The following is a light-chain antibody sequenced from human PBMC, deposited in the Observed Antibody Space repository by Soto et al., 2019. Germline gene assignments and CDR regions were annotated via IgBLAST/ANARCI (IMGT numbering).Light chain of an antibody. CDR2: EAY. CDR1: STDVGSHKL. J-gene: IGLJ1*01. V-gene: IGLV2-23*01. Sequence: QSVLTQPASVSGSPGQSITIFCTGTSTDVGSHKLVSWYQQYPGNAPKLIIFEAYKRPSGVSNRFSGSKSGSTASLTISGLQAEDEADYYCCSNAVGSTYVFGTGTKVTVL. CDR3: CSNAVGSTYV.